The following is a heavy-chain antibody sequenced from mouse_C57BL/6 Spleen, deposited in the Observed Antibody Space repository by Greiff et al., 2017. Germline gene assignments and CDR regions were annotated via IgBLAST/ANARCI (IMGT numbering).Heavy chain of an antibody. Sequence: QVQLQQSDAELVKPGASVKISCKVSGYTFTDHTIHWMKQRPEQGLEWIGYIYPRDGSTKYNEKFKGKATLTVDKSSSTAYMQLNSLTSEDSAVYFWARESHYYGSSFDYWGQGTTLTVSS. V-gene: IGHV1-78*01. CDR2: IYPRDGST. CDR3: ARESHYYGSSFDY. J-gene: IGHJ2*01. D-gene: IGHD1-1*01. CDR1: GYTFTDHT.